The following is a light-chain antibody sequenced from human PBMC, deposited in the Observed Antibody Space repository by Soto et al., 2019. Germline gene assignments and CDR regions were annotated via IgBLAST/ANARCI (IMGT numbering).Light chain of an antibody. V-gene: IGLV1-40*01. CDR3: QSYDSSLSAPV. CDR2: GNS. Sequence: QSVLTQPPSVSGAPGQRVTISCTGSSSNIGAGYDVHWYQQLPGTAPKLLIYGNSNRPSGVPDRFSGSKSGTSASLAITGLQAEDEADNYCQSYDSSLSAPVFGTGTKLTVL. CDR1: SSNIGAGYD. J-gene: IGLJ1*01.